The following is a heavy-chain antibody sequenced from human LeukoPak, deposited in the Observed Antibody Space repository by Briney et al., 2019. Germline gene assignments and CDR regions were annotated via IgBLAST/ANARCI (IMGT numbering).Heavy chain of an antibody. CDR3: ARELGHYYS. CDR2: ISSSSSYI. CDR1: RFTFSSYG. J-gene: IGHJ4*02. Sequence: GGSLRLSCATSRFTFSSYGMHWVRQAPGKGLEWVSSISSSSSYIYYADSVKGRFTISRDNAKNSLYPQMNSLRAEDTAVYYCARELGHYYSWGQGTLVTVSS. V-gene: IGHV3-21*01. D-gene: IGHD3-10*01.